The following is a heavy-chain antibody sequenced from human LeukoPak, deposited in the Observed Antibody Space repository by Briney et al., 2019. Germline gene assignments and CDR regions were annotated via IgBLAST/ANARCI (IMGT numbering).Heavy chain of an antibody. J-gene: IGHJ4*02. CDR1: GFTFSDYY. V-gene: IGHV3-11*04. Sequence: GGSLRLSCAASGFTFSDYYMSWIRQAPGKGLEWVSYISSSGSTIYYADSVKGRFNISRDNAKNSLYLQMNSPRAEDTAVYYCARGHRLGFLDYWCQGTLVTVSS. D-gene: IGHD3-16*01. CDR3: ARGHRLGFLDY. CDR2: ISSSGSTI.